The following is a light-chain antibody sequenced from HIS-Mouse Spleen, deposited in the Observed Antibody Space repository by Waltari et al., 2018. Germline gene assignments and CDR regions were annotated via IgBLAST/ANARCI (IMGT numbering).Light chain of an antibody. CDR3: SSYAGSNIYV. V-gene: IGLV2-8*01. J-gene: IGLJ1*01. Sequence: QSALTQPPSASGSPGQSVTIPCTGTSSDVGGYNYVSWYQQHPGKAPKLMIYEVSKRPSGVPGRFSGAKSGNTASLAVSGLQAEDEADYYCSSYAGSNIYVFGTGTKVTVL. CDR1: SSDVGGYNY. CDR2: EVS.